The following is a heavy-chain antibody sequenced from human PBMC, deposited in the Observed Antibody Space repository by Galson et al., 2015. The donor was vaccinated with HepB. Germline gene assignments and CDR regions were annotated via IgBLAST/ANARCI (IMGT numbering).Heavy chain of an antibody. CDR3: ASKWELLGGTGDDAFDI. CDR1: GGSISSGGYY. V-gene: IGHV4-31*03. CDR2: IYYSGST. D-gene: IGHD1-26*01. J-gene: IGHJ3*02. Sequence: TLSLTCTVSGGSISSGGYYWSWIRQHPGKGLEWIGYIYYSGSTYYNPSLKSRVTISVDTSKNQFSLKLSSVTAADTAVYYCASKWELLGGTGDDAFDIWGQGTMVTVSS.